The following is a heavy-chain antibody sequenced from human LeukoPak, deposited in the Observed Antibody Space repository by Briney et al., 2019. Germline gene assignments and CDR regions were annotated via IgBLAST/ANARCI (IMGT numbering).Heavy chain of an antibody. CDR3: ARDPTTVTTIFDS. V-gene: IGHV4-4*07. J-gene: IGHJ4*02. CDR2: IYPGESIYASENT. CDR1: GVSISAYY. Sequence: PSETLSLTCSVSGVSISAYYWSWIRQPAGKGLEWIGRIYPGESIYASENTNYNPSLKSRVSMSGDTSKNQVSLKLRSVTAADTAVYRARDPTTVTTIFDSWGQGTLVTVSS. D-gene: IGHD4-17*01.